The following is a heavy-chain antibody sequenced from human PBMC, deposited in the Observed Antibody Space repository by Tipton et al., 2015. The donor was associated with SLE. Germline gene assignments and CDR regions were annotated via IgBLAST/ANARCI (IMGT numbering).Heavy chain of an antibody. Sequence: QLVQSGAEVKNPGASVKVSCKTSGYTFTSYDINWVRQAAGQGLGWLGWMNPNSGNTGYAQKFQGRLSMTRSTSISTAYMELSSLRSEDTAVYYCASGAVFGDSWGQGTLVTVSS. CDR2: MNPNSGNT. CDR1: GYTFTSYD. D-gene: IGHD3-3*01. J-gene: IGHJ4*02. V-gene: IGHV1-8*02. CDR3: ASGAVFGDS.